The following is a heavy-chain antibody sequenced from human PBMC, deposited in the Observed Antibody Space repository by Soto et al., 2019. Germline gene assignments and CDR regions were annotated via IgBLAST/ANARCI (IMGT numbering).Heavy chain of an antibody. Sequence: TLSLTCTVSGGSISSGDYYWSWIRQPPGKGLEWIGYIYYSGSTYYNPSLKSRVTISVDTSKNQFSLKLSSVTTADTAVYYCAREEPEGDAFDIWGQGTMVTVS. J-gene: IGHJ3*02. CDR2: IYYSGST. D-gene: IGHD1-26*01. CDR1: GGSISSGDYY. V-gene: IGHV4-30-4*01. CDR3: AREEPEGDAFDI.